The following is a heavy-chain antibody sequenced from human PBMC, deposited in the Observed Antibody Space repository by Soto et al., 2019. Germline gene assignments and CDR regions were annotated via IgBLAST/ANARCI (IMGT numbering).Heavy chain of an antibody. CDR1: GYSFTNYG. V-gene: IGHV1-18*01. J-gene: IGHJ6*03. CDR2: ISAYNGDT. CDR3: ARDRGVAPPVAGNTHYYYYMDV. Sequence: QDPLVQSGGEVKKPGASVKVSCKASGYSFTNYGITWVRQAPGQGFEWMGWISAYNGDTNYAQKLPGRVTMTTDASTRAAYLESRSLGADDTALYYCARDRGVAPPVAGNTHYYYYMDVWGNGTTVTVSS. D-gene: IGHD6-19*01.